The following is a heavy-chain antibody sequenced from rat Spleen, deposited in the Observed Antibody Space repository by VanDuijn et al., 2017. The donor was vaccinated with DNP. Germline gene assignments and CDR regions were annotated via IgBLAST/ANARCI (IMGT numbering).Heavy chain of an antibody. J-gene: IGHJ2*01. Sequence: QVQLKESGPGLVQPSQTLSLTCTVSGFSLTSNSVSWVRQPPGKGLEWMGTIWSDGSTDCNSDLKSRLSISKDTSKSQVFLKMNSLQTEDTATYFCTVGMHYWGQGVMVTVSS. CDR2: IWSDGST. V-gene: IGHV2-1*01. CDR1: GFSLTSNS. D-gene: IGHD1-1*01. CDR3: TVGMHY.